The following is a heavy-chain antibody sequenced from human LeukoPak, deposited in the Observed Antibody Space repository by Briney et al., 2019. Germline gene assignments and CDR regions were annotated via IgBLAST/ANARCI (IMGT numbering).Heavy chain of an antibody. V-gene: IGHV4-59*01. CDR2: IYYSGST. D-gene: IGHD5-12*01. CDR1: GGSISSYY. Sequence: SETLSLTCTVSGGSISSYYWSWIRQPPGKGLEWMGYIYYSGSTNYSPSLKSRVTISVDTSKNQFSLKLSSVTAADTAAYYCARAIVATIWAHFDYWGQGTLVTVSS. J-gene: IGHJ4*02. CDR3: ARAIVATIWAHFDY.